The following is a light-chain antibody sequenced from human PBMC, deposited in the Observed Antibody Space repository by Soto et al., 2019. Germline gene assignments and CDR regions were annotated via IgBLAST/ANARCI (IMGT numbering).Light chain of an antibody. CDR2: DAS. Sequence: IVMTQSPATLSVSPVERATLSCRASQSVNSKLAWYQQKPGQAPRLLIYDASNRATGIPARFSGSGSGTDFTLTISSLEPEDFALYYCQQRSNWLFTFGPGTKVDIK. J-gene: IGKJ3*01. CDR3: QQRSNWLFT. V-gene: IGKV3-11*01. CDR1: QSVNSK.